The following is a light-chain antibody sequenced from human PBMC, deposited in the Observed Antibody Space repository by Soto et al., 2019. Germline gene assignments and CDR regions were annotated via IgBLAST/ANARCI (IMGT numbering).Light chain of an antibody. CDR3: QQSYSTPHN. V-gene: IGKV1-39*01. CDR2: AAS. CDR1: QSISSY. J-gene: IGKJ2*01. Sequence: DIQITQSPSSLSASVGDRVTITRRASQSISSYLNWYQQKPGKAPKLLIYAASSLQSGGPSRFSGSGSGTDFTLTISSLQPEDFATYYCQQSYSTPHNFGQGTKVDIK.